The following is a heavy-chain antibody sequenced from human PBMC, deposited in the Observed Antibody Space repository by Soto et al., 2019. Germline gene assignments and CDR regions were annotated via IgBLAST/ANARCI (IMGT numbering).Heavy chain of an antibody. V-gene: IGHV3-7*01. Sequence: GGSLRLSCAASGFTFSSYWMSWVRQAPGKGLEWVANIKQDGSEKYYVDSVKGRFTISRDNAKNSLYLQMNSLRAEDTAVYYCARGGYISPDDAFDIWGQGTMVTVSS. CDR3: ARGGYISPDDAFDI. D-gene: IGHD6-13*01. CDR1: GFTFSSYW. CDR2: IKQDGSEK. J-gene: IGHJ3*02.